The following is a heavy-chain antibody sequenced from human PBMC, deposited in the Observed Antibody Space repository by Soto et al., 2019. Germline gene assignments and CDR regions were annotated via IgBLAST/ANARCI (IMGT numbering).Heavy chain of an antibody. CDR2: IGGYNGHA. V-gene: IGHV1-18*01. J-gene: IGHJ3*01. CDR1: GNTFTTYG. Sequence: QVQLVQSGGEVQKPGASVKVSCKASGNTFTTYGISWVRQAPGQGLEWMGWIGGYNGHANYAQKFQGRVTMTTDTSTSTAYMELRSLRSDDTAVYYCAGDPGYYPDAFDVWGQGTMVTVSA. D-gene: IGHD2-15*01. CDR3: AGDPGYYPDAFDV.